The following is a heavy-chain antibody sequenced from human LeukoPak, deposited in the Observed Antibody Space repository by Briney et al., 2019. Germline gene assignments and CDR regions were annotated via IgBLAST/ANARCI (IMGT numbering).Heavy chain of an antibody. CDR3: ARDFWSGYHTSNWFDP. CDR1: GYTFTGYY. Sequence: GASVKVSCKASGYTFTGYYMHWVRQAPGQGLEWMGWINPNSGGTNYAQKFQGRVTMTRDTSISTAYMELSRLRSDDTAVYYCARDFWSGYHTSNWFDPWGQGTLVTVSS. CDR2: INPNSGGT. D-gene: IGHD3-3*01. J-gene: IGHJ5*02. V-gene: IGHV1-2*02.